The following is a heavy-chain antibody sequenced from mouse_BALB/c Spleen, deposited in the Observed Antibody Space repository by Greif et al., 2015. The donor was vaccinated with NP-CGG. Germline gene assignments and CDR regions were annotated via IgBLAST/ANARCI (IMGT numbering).Heavy chain of an antibody. D-gene: IGHD2-3*01. Sequence: QVQLQQPGAELARPGASVKLSCKASGYTFTDYYINWVKQRTGQGLEWIGGIYPGSGNTYYNEKFKGKATLTADKSSSTAYMQLSSLTSEDSAVYFCARGPGYYVPHYAMDYWGQGTSVTVSS. V-gene: IGHV1-76*01. CDR3: ARGPGYYVPHYAMDY. CDR2: IYPGSGNT. J-gene: IGHJ4*01. CDR1: GYTFTDYY.